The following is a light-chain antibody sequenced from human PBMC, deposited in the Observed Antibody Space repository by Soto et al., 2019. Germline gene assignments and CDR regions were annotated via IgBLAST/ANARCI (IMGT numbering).Light chain of an antibody. CDR1: SSDVGGYNY. J-gene: IGLJ1*01. Sequence: QSVLTRPASVSGSPGQSITLSCTGTSSDVGGYNYVSWYQQHPGKAPKLMIYDVSDRPSGVSNRFSGSKSGNTASLTISGLQSEDEADYYCSSYTSSRTYVFGTGTKVTV. CDR2: DVS. V-gene: IGLV2-14*01. CDR3: SSYTSSRTYV.